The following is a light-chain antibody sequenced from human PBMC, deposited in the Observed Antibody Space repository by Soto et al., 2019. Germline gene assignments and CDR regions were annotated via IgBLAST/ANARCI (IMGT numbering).Light chain of an antibody. Sequence: EIVLTQSPGTLSLSPGERATLSCRASQSVSSNYLAWYQQKPGQAPRPLIYGASSRATGILDRFSGSGAGTDFTLTISRLESEDFAVYYCQQYGSSPWTFGQGTKV. CDR3: QQYGSSPWT. V-gene: IGKV3-20*01. J-gene: IGKJ1*01. CDR2: GAS. CDR1: QSVSSNY.